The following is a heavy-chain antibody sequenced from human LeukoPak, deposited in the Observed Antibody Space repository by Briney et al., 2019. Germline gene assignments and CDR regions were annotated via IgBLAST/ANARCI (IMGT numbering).Heavy chain of an antibody. CDR3: ARRPRGVIIKTWFDS. D-gene: IGHD3-10*01. Sequence: SETLSLTCAVYDGSFSGSYCTWIRQPPGKGLEWIGEINHSGSANYNPSLKSRVTILLDTSKNQFSLNLSSVTAADTAVYYCARRPRGVIIKTWFDSWGQGTLVTVSS. CDR2: INHSGSA. V-gene: IGHV4-34*01. J-gene: IGHJ5*01. CDR1: DGSFSGSY.